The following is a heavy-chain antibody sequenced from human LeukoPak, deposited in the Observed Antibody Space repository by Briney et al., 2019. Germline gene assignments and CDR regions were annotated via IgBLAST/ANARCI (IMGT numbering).Heavy chain of an antibody. CDR3: ARYMSSSKIFDY. CDR2: TYYRSNWYN. Sequence: SQTLSLTCATSGDSVSSNSVAWNWIRQSPSRGLEWLGRTYYRSNWYNDYAVSVKSRITINPDTSKNQFSLQLNSVTPEDTAVYFCARYMSSSKIFDYWGQGTLVTVSS. V-gene: IGHV6-1*01. CDR1: GDSVSSNSVA. D-gene: IGHD6-6*01. J-gene: IGHJ4*02.